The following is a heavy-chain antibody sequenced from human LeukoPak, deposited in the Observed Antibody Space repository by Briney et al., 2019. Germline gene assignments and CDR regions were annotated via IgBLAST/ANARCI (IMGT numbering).Heavy chain of an antibody. J-gene: IGHJ4*02. D-gene: IGHD5-18*01. CDR3: ARQLTGYSYGPDLDY. V-gene: IGHV4-39*01. CDR1: GGSISSSSYY. Sequence: SETLSLTCTVSGGSISSSSYYWGWLRQPPGKGLEWLGSIYYSGSTYYNPSLKSRVTISVDTSKNQFSLKLSSVTAADTAVYYCARQLTGYSYGPDLDYWGQGTLVTVSS. CDR2: IYYSGST.